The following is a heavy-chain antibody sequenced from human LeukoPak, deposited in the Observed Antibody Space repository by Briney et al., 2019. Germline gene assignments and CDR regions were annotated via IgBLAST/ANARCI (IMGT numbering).Heavy chain of an antibody. CDR1: GFSLSTSGVG. CDR3: AHRQAQEDYYDSSGYYWSYAFDI. D-gene: IGHD3-22*01. CDR2: IYWDDDK. V-gene: IGHV2-5*02. Sequence: SGPTLVKPTQTLTLTCTFSGFSLSTSGVGVGWIRQPPGKALEWLALIYWDDDKRYSPSLKSRLTITKDTSKNQVVLTMTNMDPVDTATYYCAHRQAQEDYYDSSGYYWSYAFDIWGQGTMVTVSS. J-gene: IGHJ3*02.